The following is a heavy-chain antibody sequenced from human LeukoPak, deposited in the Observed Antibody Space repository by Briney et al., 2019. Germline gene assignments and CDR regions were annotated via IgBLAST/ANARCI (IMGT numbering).Heavy chain of an antibody. Sequence: GGSLRLSCAASGFTFSSYGMSWVRQAPGKGLVWVSRINSDGSTTNYADSVKGRFTISRDNAKNTLYLQMNSLRADDTAVYYCARSRWLDAFDYWGQATLVTVSS. V-gene: IGHV3-74*01. CDR1: GFTFSSYG. CDR3: ARSRWLDAFDY. D-gene: IGHD6-19*01. J-gene: IGHJ4*02. CDR2: INSDGSTT.